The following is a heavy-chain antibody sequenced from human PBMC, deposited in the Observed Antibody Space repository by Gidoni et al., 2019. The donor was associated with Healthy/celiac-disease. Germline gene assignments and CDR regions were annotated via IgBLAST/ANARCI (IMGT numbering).Heavy chain of an antibody. CDR3: ARGRGITIFGVVTNLDY. Sequence: VQLVQSGAEVKKPGASAKVSCKASGYTFTSYYMHWVRQAPGQGPGWMGIINPGGGSTSYAQKFQGRVTMTRDATTSTIYMELNSLGSEDTAVYYCARGRGITIFGVVTNLDYWGQGTLVTVSS. V-gene: IGHV1-46*01. J-gene: IGHJ4*02. D-gene: IGHD3-3*01. CDR2: INPGGGST. CDR1: GYTFTSYY.